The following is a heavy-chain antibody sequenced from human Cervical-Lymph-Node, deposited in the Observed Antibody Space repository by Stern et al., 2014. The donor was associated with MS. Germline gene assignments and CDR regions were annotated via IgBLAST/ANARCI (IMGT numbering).Heavy chain of an antibody. CDR3: ARVSYDFWSGYFPFDY. J-gene: IGHJ4*02. V-gene: IGHV4-31*03. D-gene: IGHD3-3*01. Sequence: VQLQESGPGLVKPSQTLSLTCTVSGGSISSGGYYWSWIRQHPGKGLEWIGYIYYSGSTYYNPSLKSRFTISVDTSKIQFSLKLSSVTAADTAVYYCARVSYDFWSGYFPFDYWGQGTLVTVSS. CDR2: IYYSGST. CDR1: GGSISSGGYY.